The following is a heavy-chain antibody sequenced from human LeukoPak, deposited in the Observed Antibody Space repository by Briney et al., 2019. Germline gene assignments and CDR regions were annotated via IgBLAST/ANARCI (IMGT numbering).Heavy chain of an antibody. CDR1: GFTFDDYA. J-gene: IGHJ3*02. Sequence: GGSLRLSCAASGFTFDDYAMHWVRQAPGKGLEWVSLISGDGGSTYYADSVKGRLTISRDNSKNSLYLQMNSLRTEDTALYYCAKDTSDYYDSSGYDDAFDIWGQGTMVTVSS. V-gene: IGHV3-43*02. D-gene: IGHD3-22*01. CDR3: AKDTSDYYDSSGYDDAFDI. CDR2: ISGDGGST.